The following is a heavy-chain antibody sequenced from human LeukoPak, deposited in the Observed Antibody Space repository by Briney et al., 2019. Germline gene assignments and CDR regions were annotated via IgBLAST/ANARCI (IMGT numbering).Heavy chain of an antibody. D-gene: IGHD4-17*01. CDR2: ISSSSTYT. V-gene: IGHV3-21*05. Sequence: GGSLRLSCAASGFTFSTYNMNWVRQAPGKGLEWVSYISSSSTYTNYADSVKGRFTISRDNAKNSLYLQMNSLRAEDTAVYYCAMYRTYGDRDYWGQGALVTVSS. J-gene: IGHJ4*02. CDR3: AMYRTYGDRDY. CDR1: GFTFSTYN.